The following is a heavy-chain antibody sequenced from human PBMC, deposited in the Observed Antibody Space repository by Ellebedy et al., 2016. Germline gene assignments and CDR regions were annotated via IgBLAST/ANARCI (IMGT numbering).Heavy chain of an antibody. CDR3: AKGDSGSYYSYYYGMDV. CDR1: GFTFDDYT. J-gene: IGHJ6*02. Sequence: GGSLRLSCAASGFTFDDYTMHWVRQAPGKGLEWVSLISWDGGSTYYADSVKGRFTISRDNSKNSLYLQMNSLRTEDTALYYCAKGDSGSYYSYYYGMDVWGQGTTVTVSS. V-gene: IGHV3-43*01. D-gene: IGHD1-26*01. CDR2: ISWDGGST.